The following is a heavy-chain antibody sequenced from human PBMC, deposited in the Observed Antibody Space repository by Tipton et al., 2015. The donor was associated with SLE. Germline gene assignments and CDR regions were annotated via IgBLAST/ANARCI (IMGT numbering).Heavy chain of an antibody. CDR1: GFTFSSYW. Sequence: SLRLSCAASGFTFSSYWMSWVRQAPGKGLEWVSSISSSSSYIYYADSVKGRFTISRDNAKNSLYLQMNSLRAEDTAVYYCERDQGETAAYCSGGSRCYGMDVWGQGPTVTVSS. CDR2: ISSSSSYI. CDR3: ERDQGETAAYCSGGSRCYGMDV. D-gene: IGHD2-15*01. V-gene: IGHV3-21*01. J-gene: IGHJ6*02.